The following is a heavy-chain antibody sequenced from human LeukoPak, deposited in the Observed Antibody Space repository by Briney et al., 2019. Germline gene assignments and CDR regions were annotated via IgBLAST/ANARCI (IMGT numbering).Heavy chain of an antibody. CDR1: GFTFSSYA. Sequence: GGSLRLSCAASGFTFSSYAMSWVRQAPGKGLEWVSAISGSGGSIYYADSVKGRFTISRDNSKNTVDLQMSGLRAEDTAIYYCAKPYYHDDSGSWGQGTRVTVSS. J-gene: IGHJ5*02. V-gene: IGHV3-23*01. CDR2: ISGSGGSI. CDR3: AKPYYHDDSGS. D-gene: IGHD3-22*01.